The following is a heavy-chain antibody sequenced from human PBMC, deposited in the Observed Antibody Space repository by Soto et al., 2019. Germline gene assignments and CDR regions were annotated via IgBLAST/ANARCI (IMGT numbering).Heavy chain of an antibody. J-gene: IGHJ4*02. D-gene: IGHD3-22*01. V-gene: IGHV1-24*01. CDR2: FDPEDGET. CDR1: AYTLTQLC. Sequence: ASLNVSCKLSAYTLTQLCMHWLRQSPGKGLEWMGGFDPEDGETIYAQKFQGRVTMTEDTSTDTAYMELSSLRSEDTAVYYCATDYYDSSGYYYLWGQGTLVTVSS. CDR3: ATDYYDSSGYYYL.